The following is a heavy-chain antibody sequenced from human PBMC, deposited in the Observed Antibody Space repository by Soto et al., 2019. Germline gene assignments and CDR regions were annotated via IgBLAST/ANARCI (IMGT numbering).Heavy chain of an antibody. J-gene: IGHJ5*02. CDR2: VNPNSGGT. CDR3: ARDGNYYTRLDGHWFDH. Sequence: LVQSGAEVKKPGASVKVSCKTSGYTFSEFHMHWVRQAPGQGLEWMGWVNPNSGGTHYAPKFQGRVTMTSDTSTRVAYMELTGLRSDDTAVYFCARDGNYYTRLDGHWFDHWGQGTLVIVSS. D-gene: IGHD3-3*01. CDR1: GYTFSEFH. V-gene: IGHV1-2*02.